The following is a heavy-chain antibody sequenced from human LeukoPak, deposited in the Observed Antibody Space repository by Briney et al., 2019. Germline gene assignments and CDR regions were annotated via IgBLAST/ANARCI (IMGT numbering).Heavy chain of an antibody. J-gene: IGHJ4*02. Sequence: GGSLRLSCAASGFTFSTYAMSWVRQAPGKGLQCVSALSGNGNTIYYADSVKGRFTISRDNSKNTLSLQMNSLRAEDTAVYYCAKALYGGHDYWGQGTLVTVSS. CDR2: LSGNGNTI. CDR3: AKALYGGHDY. CDR1: GFTFSTYA. D-gene: IGHD4-23*01. V-gene: IGHV3-23*01.